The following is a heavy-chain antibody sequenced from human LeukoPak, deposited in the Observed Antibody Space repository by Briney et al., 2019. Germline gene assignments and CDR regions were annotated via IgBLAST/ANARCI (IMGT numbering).Heavy chain of an antibody. J-gene: IGHJ4*02. D-gene: IGHD1-26*01. CDR3: AREVGTRFDY. Sequence: GASVKVSCKASGYTFTSYGISWVRQAPGQGLEWVGWISTYNGNTNYAQKLQGRVTMTTDTSTRTAYMELRSLRSDDTAVYYCAREVGTRFDYWGQGTLVTVSS. CDR1: GYTFTSYG. V-gene: IGHV1-18*01. CDR2: ISTYNGNT.